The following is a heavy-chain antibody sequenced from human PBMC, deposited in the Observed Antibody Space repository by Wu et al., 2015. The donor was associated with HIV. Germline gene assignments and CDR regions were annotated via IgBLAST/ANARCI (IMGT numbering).Heavy chain of an antibody. V-gene: IGHV1-2*02. J-gene: IGHJ4*02. Sequence: QVQLVQSGAEVKKPGASVKVSCKASGYTFTGYYMHWVRQAPGQGLEWMGWINPNSGGTNYAQKFQGRVTMTRDTSISTAYMELSRLRSDDTAVYYCARTGSGTHYGSYYFDYWGQGTLVTVSS. CDR2: INPNSGGT. CDR1: GYTFTGYY. CDR3: ARTGSGTHYGSYYFDY. D-gene: IGHD3-10*01.